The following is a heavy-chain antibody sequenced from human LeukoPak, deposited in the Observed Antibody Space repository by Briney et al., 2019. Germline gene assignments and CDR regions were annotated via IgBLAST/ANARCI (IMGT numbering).Heavy chain of an antibody. V-gene: IGHV4-59*01. J-gene: IGHJ3*02. Sequence: SSETLSLTCTVSGGSFTSYYWSWIRQPPGKGLEWIGYIYYSGSTNYNPSLKSRVTISVDTSKNQFSLKLSSVTAADTAVYYCARSYYGGNSDVAFDIWGQGTMVTVSS. CDR2: IYYSGST. D-gene: IGHD4-23*01. CDR3: ARSYYGGNSDVAFDI. CDR1: GGSFTSYY.